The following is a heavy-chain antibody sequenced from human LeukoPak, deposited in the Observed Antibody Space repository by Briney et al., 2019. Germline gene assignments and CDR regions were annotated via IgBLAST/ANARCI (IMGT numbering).Heavy chain of an antibody. CDR2: ISGGGGGT. D-gene: IGHD6-13*01. CDR1: GFTSRSYA. J-gene: IGHJ4*02. Sequence: PGGSLRLSCAASGFTSRSYAMSWVRQAPGQGLEWVSSISGGGGGTYYANSVKGRFTISRDNSKSTLYLQMNGLRAEDTAVYYCAKISTPIPAAGAMDNWGQGTLVTVSS. V-gene: IGHV3-23*01. CDR3: AKISTPIPAAGAMDN.